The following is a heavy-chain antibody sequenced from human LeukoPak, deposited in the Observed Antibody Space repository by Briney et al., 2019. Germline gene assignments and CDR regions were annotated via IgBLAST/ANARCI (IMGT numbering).Heavy chain of an antibody. V-gene: IGHV1-18*01. CDR2: ISAYNGNT. J-gene: IGHJ4*02. Sequence: ASVKVSCKASGYTFTSYGISWVRQAPGQGLEWMGWISAYNGNTNYAQKLQGRVTMTTDTSTSTAYMELRSLRSDDTAVYYCARELVPFGESPNFDYWGQGTLVTVSS. D-gene: IGHD3-10*01. CDR3: ARELVPFGESPNFDY. CDR1: GYTFTSYG.